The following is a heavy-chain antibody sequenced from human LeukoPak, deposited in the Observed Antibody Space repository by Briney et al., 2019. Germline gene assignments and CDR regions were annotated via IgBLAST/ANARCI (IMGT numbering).Heavy chain of an antibody. CDR3: ARDAGYGPQEKAYFDY. Sequence: GRSLRLSCEVSGFTFSLYAMHWVRQTPGKGLEWVAVISYDGSNKYYADSVKGRFTISRDNSKNTLYLQMNSLRAEDTAVYYCARDAGYGPQEKAYFDYWGQGTLVTVSS. V-gene: IGHV3-30-3*01. D-gene: IGHD5-18*01. J-gene: IGHJ4*02. CDR1: GFTFSLYA. CDR2: ISYDGSNK.